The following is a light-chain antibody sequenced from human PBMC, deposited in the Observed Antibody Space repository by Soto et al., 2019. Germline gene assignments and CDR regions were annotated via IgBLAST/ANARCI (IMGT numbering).Light chain of an antibody. J-gene: IGKJ1*01. CDR1: QSVSNN. V-gene: IGKV3-15*01. CDR3: QQYGSSPT. CDR2: GAS. Sequence: EIVMTHSPATLSVSPGERATLSCRASQSVSNNLAWYQQKPGQAPRLLIYGASTRATAIPARFSGSGSGTEFTLTISSLQSEDFAVYYCQQYGSSPTFGQGTKVEIK.